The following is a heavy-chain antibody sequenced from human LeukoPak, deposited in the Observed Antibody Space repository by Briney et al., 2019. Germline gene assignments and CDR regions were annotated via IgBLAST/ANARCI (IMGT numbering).Heavy chain of an antibody. CDR2: INPSGGST. CDR1: GYTFTSYY. Sequence: ASVKVSCKASGYTFTSYYMHWVRQAPGQGLEWMAIINPSGGSTSYAQKFQGRVTMTRDTSTSTVYMELSSLRSEDTAVYYCASGIAVAGTLGYWGQGTLVTVSS. J-gene: IGHJ4*02. V-gene: IGHV1-46*01. D-gene: IGHD6-19*01. CDR3: ASGIAVAGTLGY.